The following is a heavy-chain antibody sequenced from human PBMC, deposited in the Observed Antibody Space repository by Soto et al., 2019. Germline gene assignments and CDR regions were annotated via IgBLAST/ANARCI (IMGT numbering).Heavy chain of an antibody. J-gene: IGHJ4*02. Sequence: EVQLVESGGGLVQPGGSLRLSCAASGFTVSSNYMSWVRQAPGKGLEWVSVIYSGVSTYYADSVKGRFTISRDNSKNTLHLQMNSLRAEDTAVYYCARARYNWNDGYYFDYWGQGTLVTVSS. CDR2: IYSGVST. V-gene: IGHV3-66*01. CDR1: GFTVSSNY. D-gene: IGHD1-20*01. CDR3: ARARYNWNDGYYFDY.